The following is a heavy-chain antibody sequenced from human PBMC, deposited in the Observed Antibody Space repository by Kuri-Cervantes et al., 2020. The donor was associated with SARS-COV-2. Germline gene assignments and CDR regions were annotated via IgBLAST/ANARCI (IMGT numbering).Heavy chain of an antibody. CDR3: AKMTYITIFGVVIISGNFDY. D-gene: IGHD3-3*01. J-gene: IGHJ4*02. V-gene: IGHV3-23*01. CDR2: ISGSGGST. Sequence: GGSLRLSCAASGFTFDDYAMHWVRQAPGKGLEWVSAISGSGGSTYYADSVKGRFTISRDNSKNTLYLQMNSLRAEDTAVYYCAKMTYITIFGVVIISGNFDYWGQGTLVTVSS. CDR1: GFTFDDYA.